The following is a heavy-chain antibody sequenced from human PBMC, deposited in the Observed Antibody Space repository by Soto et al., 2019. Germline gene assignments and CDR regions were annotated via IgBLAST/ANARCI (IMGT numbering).Heavy chain of an antibody. CDR3: AREIGEGGKICSSGYSPHAGESQRTCRAFDI. CDR2: ISSSGSTI. CDR1: GFTFSDYY. D-gene: IGHD3-22*01. J-gene: IGHJ3*02. V-gene: IGHV3-11*01. Sequence: PGGSLRLSCAASGFTFSDYYMSWIRQAPGKGLEWVSYISSSGSTIYYADSVKGRFTISRDNAKNSLYLQMNSLRAEDTAVYYCAREIGEGGKICSSGYSPHAGESQRTCRAFDIWGQGTMVTASS.